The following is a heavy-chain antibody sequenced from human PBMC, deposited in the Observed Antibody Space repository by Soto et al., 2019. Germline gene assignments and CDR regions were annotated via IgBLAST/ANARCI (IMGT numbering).Heavy chain of an antibody. V-gene: IGHV3-48*03. J-gene: IGHJ6*02. Sequence: LRLSCAASGFTFSDYEVNWVRQAPGKGLEWISYISASGATIHYADSVRGRLTISRDNAKNSVYLQMNSLRADDTGVYYCAKYYFGMGVWGQGTTVTVSS. CDR1: GFTFSDYE. D-gene: IGHD3-10*01. CDR3: AKYYFGMGV. CDR2: ISASGATI.